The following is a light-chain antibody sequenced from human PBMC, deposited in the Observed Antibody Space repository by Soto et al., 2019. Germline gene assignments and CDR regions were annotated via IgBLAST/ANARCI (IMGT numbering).Light chain of an antibody. J-gene: IGLJ3*02. CDR1: SSNLGAGYD. CDR3: QAYDYSLTASV. V-gene: IGLV1-40*01. Sequence: QAVVTQPPSVSGAPGQRVTISCTGNSSNLGAGYDVHWYQQLPGAAPKLVIFDNRNRPSGVPERFSGSKSGTSASLAITGLQAEDEADYYCQAYDYSLTASVFGGGTQLTVL. CDR2: DNR.